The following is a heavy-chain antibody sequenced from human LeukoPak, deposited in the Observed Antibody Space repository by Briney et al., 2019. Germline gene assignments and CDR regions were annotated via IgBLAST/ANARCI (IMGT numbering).Heavy chain of an antibody. V-gene: IGHV3-48*03. CDR1: GFTFSSYE. CDR2: ISSSGCTI. J-gene: IGHJ5*02. Sequence: PGGSLRLSCAASGFTFSSYEMNWVRQAPGKGLEWVSYISSSGCTIYYADSVKGRFTISRDNAKNSLYLQMNSLRAEDTAVYYCARDLGREYYYDSSGYPEAWGQGTLVTVSS. D-gene: IGHD3-22*01. CDR3: ARDLGREYYYDSSGYPEA.